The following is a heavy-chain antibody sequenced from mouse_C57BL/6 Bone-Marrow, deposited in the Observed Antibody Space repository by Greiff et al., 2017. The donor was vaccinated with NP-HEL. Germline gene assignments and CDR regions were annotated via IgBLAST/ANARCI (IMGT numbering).Heavy chain of an antibody. CDR1: GFTFSSYG. CDR2: ISSGGSYT. J-gene: IGHJ2*01. CDR3: ARGFSNWDYYFDY. V-gene: IGHV5-6*01. Sequence: EVQLVESGGDLVKPGGSLKLSCAASGFTFSSYGMSWVRQTPDKRLEWVATISSGGSYTYYLDSVKGRFTISRDNAKNTLYLQMSSLKSEDTAMYYCARGFSNWDYYFDYWGQGTTLTVSS. D-gene: IGHD4-1*01.